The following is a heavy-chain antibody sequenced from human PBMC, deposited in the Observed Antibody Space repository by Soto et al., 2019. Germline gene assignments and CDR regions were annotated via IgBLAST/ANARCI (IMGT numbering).Heavy chain of an antibody. CDR3: ARERYQVISDGMDV. CDR2: INPETGAT. CDR1: GYTFTGYY. D-gene: IGHD2-2*01. J-gene: IGHJ6*02. Sequence: ASVKVSCKASGYTFTGYYVHWVREAPGQGLEWMGWINPETGATSYAQKFQGRVTLSRDTSINTAYLELSSLRFDDAAVYFCARERYQVISDGMDVWGQGTTVTV. V-gene: IGHV1-2*02.